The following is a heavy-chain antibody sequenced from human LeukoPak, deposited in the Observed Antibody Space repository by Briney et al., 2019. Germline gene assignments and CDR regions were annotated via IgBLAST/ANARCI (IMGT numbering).Heavy chain of an antibody. CDR1: GFTFSSYG. D-gene: IGHD6-19*01. CDR2: IWYDGSNK. Sequence: PGGSLRLSCAASGFTFSSYGMHWVRQAPGKGLEWVAVIWYDGSNKYYADSVKGRFTISRDNSKNTLYLQMNSLRAEDTAVYYCARDWYLSIAVAGTQDAFDIWGQGTMVTVSS. J-gene: IGHJ3*02. V-gene: IGHV3-33*01. CDR3: ARDWYLSIAVAGTQDAFDI.